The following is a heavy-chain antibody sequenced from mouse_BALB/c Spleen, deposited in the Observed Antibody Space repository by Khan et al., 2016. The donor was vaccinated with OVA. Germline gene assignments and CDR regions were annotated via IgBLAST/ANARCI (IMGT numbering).Heavy chain of an antibody. CDR1: GYSFTGYF. V-gene: IGHV1-20*02. Sequence: EVQLKQSGPELVKPGASVKISCTASGYSFTGYFMNWVMQSHGKSLEWIGRINPHIGEAFYNQKFKGKVTLTVDESSSTAHMELRSLASEDSAVYYCARKNGSDFDYWGQGTTLTVSS. CDR2: INPHIGEA. J-gene: IGHJ2*01. D-gene: IGHD1-1*01. CDR3: ARKNGSDFDY.